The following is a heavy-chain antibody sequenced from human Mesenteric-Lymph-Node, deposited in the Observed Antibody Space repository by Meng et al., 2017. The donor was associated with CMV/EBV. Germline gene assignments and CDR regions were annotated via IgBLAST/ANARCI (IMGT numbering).Heavy chain of an antibody. CDR1: GGPIGSYY. CDR3: ARSGGTYGMDV. CDR2: IYYSGST. Sequence: SETLSLTCTVSGGPIGSYYWTWVRQSPGKGLEWIGHIYYSGSTNYNPSLKSRVTISVDTSKNQFSLKVNSVTAADTAVYFCARSGGTYGMDVWGQGTTVTVSS. V-gene: IGHV4-59*01. J-gene: IGHJ6*02.